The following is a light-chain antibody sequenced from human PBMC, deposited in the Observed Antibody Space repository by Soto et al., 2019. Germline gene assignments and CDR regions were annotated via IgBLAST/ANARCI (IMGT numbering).Light chain of an antibody. CDR1: QTINEW. J-gene: IGKJ2*03. V-gene: IGKV1-5*03. Sequence: DIQMTQSPSTLSAFVGERVTITCRASQTINEWLAWYQQKIGKAPKVLIYQASTLASAVPSRFSGSGSGTTFTLTISSLQPDESATYYCQHYNSYPYSFGQGTKLEI. CDR2: QAS. CDR3: QHYNSYPYS.